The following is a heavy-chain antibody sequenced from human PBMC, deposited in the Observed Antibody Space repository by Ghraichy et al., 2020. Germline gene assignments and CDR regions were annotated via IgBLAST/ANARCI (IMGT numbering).Heavy chain of an antibody. J-gene: IGHJ4*02. CDR2: ISSSSSTN. CDR3: ARERSDNYLDY. CDR1: GLSFGRFS. V-gene: IGHV3-48*02. Sequence: LSLTCAASGLSFGRFSMNWVRQAPGKGLEWISYISSSSSTNYYGDAVKGRFTVSRNNAKNPLFLQMNILRDEDTAVYYCARERSDNYLDYWCQGTRVTVSS. D-gene: IGHD3-10*01.